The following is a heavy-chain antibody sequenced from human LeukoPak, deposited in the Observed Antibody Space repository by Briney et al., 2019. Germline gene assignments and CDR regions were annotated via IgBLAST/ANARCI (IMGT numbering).Heavy chain of an antibody. J-gene: IGHJ5*02. D-gene: IGHD5-12*01. Sequence: GGSLRLSCAASGLTFSNAWMSWVRQAPGKGLEWVGHIKSRTDGGTTDYAAPVKGRFTISRDDSKNTLYLQMNSLKTEDTAVYYCTTARWLRTYNWFDPWGQGTLVTVSS. CDR3: TTARWLRTYNWFDP. CDR1: GLTFSNAW. CDR2: IKSRTDGGTT. V-gene: IGHV3-15*01.